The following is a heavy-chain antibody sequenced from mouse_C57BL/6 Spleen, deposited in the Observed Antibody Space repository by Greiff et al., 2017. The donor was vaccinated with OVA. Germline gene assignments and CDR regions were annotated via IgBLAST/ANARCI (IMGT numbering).Heavy chain of an antibody. CDR1: GFTFSDYG. CDR2: ISSGSSTI. J-gene: IGHJ4*01. CDR3: ARGMDSNYVAMDY. V-gene: IGHV5-17*01. D-gene: IGHD2-5*01. Sequence: DVKLVESGGGLVKPGGSLKLSCAASGFTFSDYGMHWVRQAPEKGLEWVAYISSGSSTIYYADTVKGRFTISRDNAKNTLFLQMTSLSAEDTAMYYCARGMDSNYVAMDYWGQGTSVTVSS.